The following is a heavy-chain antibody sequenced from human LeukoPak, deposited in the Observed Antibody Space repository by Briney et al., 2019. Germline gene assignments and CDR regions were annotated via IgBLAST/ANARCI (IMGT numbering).Heavy chain of an antibody. J-gene: IGHJ4*02. Sequence: PSETLSLTCTVSGGSISSSSYYWGWIRQPPGKGLEWIGSIYYSGSTYYNPSLKSRVTISVDTSKNQFSLKLSSVTAADTAVYYCARGPPLGYCRGGSCYVRDYWGQGTLVTVSS. CDR1: GGSISSSSYY. CDR3: ARGPPLGYCRGGSCYVRDY. CDR2: IYYSGST. D-gene: IGHD2-15*01. V-gene: IGHV4-39*07.